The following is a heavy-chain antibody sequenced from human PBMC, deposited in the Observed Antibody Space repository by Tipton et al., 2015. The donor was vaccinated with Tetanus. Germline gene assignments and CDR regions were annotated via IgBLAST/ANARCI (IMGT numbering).Heavy chain of an antibody. CDR3: ARLREIVSRSGWAFDY. Sequence: TLSLTCIVSGGSMSGSGHYGAWVRQSPGKGLEWIGRISYSGRTYYSPSLKSRVIMSADTSKKDFSERLGSVTAADTAVYYCARLREIVSRSGWAFDYWGRGILVTVSS. D-gene: IGHD5/OR15-5a*01. CDR1: GGSMSGSGHY. V-gene: IGHV4-39*02. CDR2: ISYSGRT. J-gene: IGHJ4*02.